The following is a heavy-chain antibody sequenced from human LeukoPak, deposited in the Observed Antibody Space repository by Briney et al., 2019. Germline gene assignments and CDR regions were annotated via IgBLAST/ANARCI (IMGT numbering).Heavy chain of an antibody. CDR3: ARDMGLWENYYDSSGYPTRFDY. D-gene: IGHD3-22*01. J-gene: IGHJ4*02. V-gene: IGHV1-18*01. Sequence: ASVKVSCKASGYTFTSYGISWVRQAPGQGLEWMGWISAYNGNTNYAQKLQGRVTMTTDTSTSTAYMELRSLRSDDTAVYYCARDMGLWENYYDSSGYPTRFDYWGQGTLVTVSS. CDR2: ISAYNGNT. CDR1: GYTFTSYG.